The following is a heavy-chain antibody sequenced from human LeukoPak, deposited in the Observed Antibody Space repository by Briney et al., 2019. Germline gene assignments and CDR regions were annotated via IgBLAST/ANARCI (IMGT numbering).Heavy chain of an antibody. CDR2: IYPGDSDT. CDR1: GYTFTNYW. D-gene: IGHD1-26*01. Sequence: GESLKISCKGPGYTFTNYWIGWVRQMPGKGLEWMGIIYPGDSDTRYSPSFQGQVTISVDKSISTAYLQWSSLKASDTAMYYCARRRGAKLNWFDPWGQGTLVTVSS. J-gene: IGHJ5*02. CDR3: ARRRGAKLNWFDP. V-gene: IGHV5-51*01.